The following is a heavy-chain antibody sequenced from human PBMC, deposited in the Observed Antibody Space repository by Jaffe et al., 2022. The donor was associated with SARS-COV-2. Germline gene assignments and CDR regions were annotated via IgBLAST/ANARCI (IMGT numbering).Heavy chain of an antibody. CDR2: IYWDDDE. Sequence: QITLKESGPTLVKPTQTLTLTCTFSGFSLSTIGVGVGWVRQPPGKALEWLALIYWDDDERYSPSLKSRLTITKDTSKNQVVLTMTNMDPVDTATYYCARAYYDILTGSRKHMGIDYWGQGTLVTVSS. D-gene: IGHD3-9*01. CDR3: ARAYYDILTGSRKHMGIDY. V-gene: IGHV2-5*02. J-gene: IGHJ4*02. CDR1: GFSLSTIGVG.